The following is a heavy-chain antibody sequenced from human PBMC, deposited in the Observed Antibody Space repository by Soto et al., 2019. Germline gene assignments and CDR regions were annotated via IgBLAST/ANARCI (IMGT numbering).Heavy chain of an antibody. CDR1: GFTFSNAW. J-gene: IGHJ4*02. D-gene: IGHD1-26*01. V-gene: IGHV3-15*01. Sequence: GGSLRLSCAASGFTFSNAWMSWVRQAPGKGLEWVGHIKSKTDGGTTDYAAPVKGRFTISRDDSKNTLYLQMNSLKTEDTAVYYCTTTVLSSGSYSDYWGQGTLVTVSS. CDR2: IKSKTDGGTT. CDR3: TTTVLSSGSYSDY.